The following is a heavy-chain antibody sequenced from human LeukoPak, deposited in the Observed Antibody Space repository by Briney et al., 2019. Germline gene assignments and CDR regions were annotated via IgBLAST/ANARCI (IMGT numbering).Heavy chain of an antibody. Sequence: GGTLRLSCAASGFTFSSYAMSWVRQAPGKGLEWVSAISGSGGSTYYADSVKGRFTISRDNSKNTLYLQMNSLRAEDTAVYYCAKMGFYDFWSGYPSYNWFDPWGQGTLVTVSS. V-gene: IGHV3-23*01. CDR2: ISGSGGST. D-gene: IGHD3-3*01. CDR3: AKMGFYDFWSGYPSYNWFDP. CDR1: GFTFSSYA. J-gene: IGHJ5*02.